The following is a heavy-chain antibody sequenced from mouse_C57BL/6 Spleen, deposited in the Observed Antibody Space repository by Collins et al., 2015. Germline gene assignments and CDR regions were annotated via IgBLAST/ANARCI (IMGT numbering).Heavy chain of an antibody. CDR2: IDPANGNT. J-gene: IGHJ3*01. CDR1: GFNIKDTY. Sequence: EVQLQQSGAELVKPGASVKLSCTASGFNIKDTYMHWVKQRPEQGLEWTGRIDPANGNTKYDPKFQGKATITADTSSNTAYLQLSSLTSEDTAVYYCAIYYYGSTWFAYWGQGTLVTVSA. V-gene: IGHV14-3*02. CDR3: AIYYYGSTWFAY. D-gene: IGHD1-1*01.